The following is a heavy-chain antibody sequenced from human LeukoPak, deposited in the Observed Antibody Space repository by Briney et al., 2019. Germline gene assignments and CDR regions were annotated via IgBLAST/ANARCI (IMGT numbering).Heavy chain of an antibody. J-gene: IGHJ5*02. Sequence: PPETLSLTCAVYGGSFSGYYWSWIRQPLGKGLEWIGEINHSGSTNYNPSLKSRVTISVDTSKNQFSLKLSSVTAADTAVYYCARVSYLWFGERSWFDPWGQGTLVTVSS. CDR2: INHSGST. V-gene: IGHV4-34*01. D-gene: IGHD3-10*01. CDR1: GGSFSGYY. CDR3: ARVSYLWFGERSWFDP.